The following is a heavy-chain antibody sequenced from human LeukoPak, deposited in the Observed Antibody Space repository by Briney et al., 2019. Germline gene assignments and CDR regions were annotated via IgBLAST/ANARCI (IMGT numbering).Heavy chain of an antibody. CDR2: IIPILGIA. D-gene: IGHD6-13*01. J-gene: IGHJ6*02. CDR1: GGTFSSYA. V-gene: IGHV1-69*04. Sequence: SVKVSCKASGGTFSSYAISWVRQAPGQGLEWMGRIIPILGIANYAQKFQGRVTITADKSTSTAYMELSSLRSEDMAVYYCARAQQLAPGDPYYYYGMDVWGQGTTVTVSS. CDR3: ARAQQLAPGDPYYYYGMDV.